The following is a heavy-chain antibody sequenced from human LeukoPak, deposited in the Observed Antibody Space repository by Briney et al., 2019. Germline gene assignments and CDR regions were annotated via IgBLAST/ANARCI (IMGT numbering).Heavy chain of an antibody. CDR2: IYHSGST. CDR1: GGSISSGGYY. Sequence: TSETLSLTCTVSGGSISSGGYYWSWIRQPPGKGLEWIGYIYHSGSTYYNPSLKSRVTISVDRSKNQFSLKLSSVTAADTAVYYCARFVMVQLWAFDYWGQGTLVTVSS. J-gene: IGHJ4*02. CDR3: ARFVMVQLWAFDY. D-gene: IGHD5-18*01. V-gene: IGHV4-30-2*01.